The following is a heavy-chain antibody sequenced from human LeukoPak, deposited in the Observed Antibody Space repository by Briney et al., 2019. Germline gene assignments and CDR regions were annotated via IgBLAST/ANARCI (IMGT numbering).Heavy chain of an antibody. CDR2: IYYSGST. J-gene: IGHJ5*02. Sequence: SETLSLTCTVSGGSISSYYWSWIRQPPGKGLEWIGYIYYSGSTNYNPSLKSRVTISVDTSKNQFSLKLSSVTAADTAVYYCARGGDYVGQDKWFDPWGQGTLVTVSS. CDR3: ARGGDYVGQDKWFDP. V-gene: IGHV4-59*01. CDR1: GGSISSYY. D-gene: IGHD4-17*01.